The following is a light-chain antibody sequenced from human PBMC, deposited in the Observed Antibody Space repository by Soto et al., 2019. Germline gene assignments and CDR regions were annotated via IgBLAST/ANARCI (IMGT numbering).Light chain of an antibody. CDR2: EVT. V-gene: IGLV2-8*01. CDR1: SSDVGGYKY. J-gene: IGLJ2*01. CDR3: SSYGGTNNVV. Sequence: QSALTQPPSASGSPGQSVTISCTGTSSDVGGYKYVSWYQHHPGKAPKVVIYEVTKRPSGVSDRFSGSQSGNTASLTVSGLQAEDEADYYCSSYGGTNNVVFGGGTKLTVL.